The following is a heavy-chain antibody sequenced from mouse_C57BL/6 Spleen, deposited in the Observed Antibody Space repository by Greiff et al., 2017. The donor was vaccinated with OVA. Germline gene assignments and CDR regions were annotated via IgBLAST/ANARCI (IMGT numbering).Heavy chain of an antibody. D-gene: IGHD1-1*01. CDR3: ARSTVVAGDYFDY. V-gene: IGHV1-64*01. CDR1: GYTFTSYW. Sequence: QVQLQQPGAELVKPGASVKLSCKASGYTFTSYWMHWVKQRPGQGLEWIGMIHPNSGSTNYNEKFKSKATLTVDKSSSTAYMQLSSLTSEDSAVYYCARSTVVAGDYFDYWGQGTTLTVSS. CDR2: IHPNSGST. J-gene: IGHJ2*01.